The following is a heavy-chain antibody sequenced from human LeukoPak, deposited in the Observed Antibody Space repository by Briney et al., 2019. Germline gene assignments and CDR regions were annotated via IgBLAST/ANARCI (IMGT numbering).Heavy chain of an antibody. V-gene: IGHV1-8*01. D-gene: IGHD6-13*01. J-gene: IGHJ4*02. CDR1: GAILIELS. CDR2: MNPNSGNS. CDR3: ARGLENSWYTTGALAAY. Sequence: ASVKVSCKVSGAILIELSIHWVRQSPGKGLEWMGWMNPNSGNSIQTQNFQGRVAMTRNTSTSTAHLEISSLRSDDTAVYFCARGLENSWYTTGALAAYWGQGALVIVSS.